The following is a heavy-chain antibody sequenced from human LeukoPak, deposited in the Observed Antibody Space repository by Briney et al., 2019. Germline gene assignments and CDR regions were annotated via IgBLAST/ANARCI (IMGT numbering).Heavy chain of an antibody. CDR3: ARGQQLVRGRQGY. CDR1: GYTFTGFY. J-gene: IGHJ4*02. V-gene: IGHV1-2*02. D-gene: IGHD6-13*01. Sequence: ASVKVSCTASGYTFTGFYMHWVRQAPGQGLEWMGWINPNSGDTEYAQKFQGRVTMTRDTSISTAYMELNRLRSDDTAVYYCARGQQLVRGRQGYWGQGTLVTVSS. CDR2: INPNSGDT.